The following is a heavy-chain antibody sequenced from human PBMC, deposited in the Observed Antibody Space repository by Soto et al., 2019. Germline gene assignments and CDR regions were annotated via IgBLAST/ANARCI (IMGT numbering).Heavy chain of an antibody. CDR3: ARGDVGDYYGMDV. Sequence: EVQLVESGGGLVKPGGSLRLSCAASGFTFSIYSMNWVRQAPGKGLEWVSSISSRSSYIYYADSVKGRFTISRDNDKNSPYMQMNSLRAEDTAGYYCARGDVGDYYGMDVWGQGPTVTVSS. CDR2: ISSRSSYI. J-gene: IGHJ6*02. D-gene: IGHD3-16*01. CDR1: GFTFSIYS. V-gene: IGHV3-21*01.